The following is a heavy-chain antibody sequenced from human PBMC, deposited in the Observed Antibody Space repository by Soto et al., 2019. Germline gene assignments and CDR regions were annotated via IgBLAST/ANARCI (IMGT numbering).Heavy chain of an antibody. V-gene: IGHV4-39*07. Sequence: SETLSLTCTVSGGSISSTSYYWGWIRQPPGKGLEWIGSIYYSGSTNYNPSLKSRVTISVDTSKNQFSLKLSSVTAADTAVYYCARRYSSAFDIWGQGTMVTVS. D-gene: IGHD6-13*01. CDR3: ARRYSSAFDI. CDR2: IYYSGST. J-gene: IGHJ3*02. CDR1: GGSISSTSYY.